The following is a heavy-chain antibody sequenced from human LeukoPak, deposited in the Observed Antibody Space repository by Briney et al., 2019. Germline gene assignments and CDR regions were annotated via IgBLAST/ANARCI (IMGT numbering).Heavy chain of an antibody. CDR2: ISAYNGNT. Sequence: GASVKVSCKASGYTFTSYGISWVRQAPGQGLEWMGWISAYNGNTNYAQKLQGRVTMTTDTSTSTAYMELRSLRSDDTAVYYCARVSSSWCKVGYFDYWGQGTLVTVSS. J-gene: IGHJ4*02. CDR1: GYTFTSYG. CDR3: ARVSSSWCKVGYFDY. D-gene: IGHD6-13*01. V-gene: IGHV1-18*01.